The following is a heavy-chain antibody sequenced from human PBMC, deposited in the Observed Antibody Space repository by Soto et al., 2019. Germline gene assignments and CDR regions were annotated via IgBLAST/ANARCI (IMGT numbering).Heavy chain of an antibody. CDR3: AKDESHNFDS. V-gene: IGHV3-30*18. CDR2: MSYDGSNE. Sequence: QVQLVESGGGVVQPGRSLRLSCAASGFTFSHYAMHWVRQAPGKGLEWVALMSYDGSNEYYADSVKGRFTISRDNSKNTLYLQMNSLRAEDTAVYYCAKDESHNFDSWGQGTLVTVST. CDR1: GFTFSHYA. J-gene: IGHJ4*02.